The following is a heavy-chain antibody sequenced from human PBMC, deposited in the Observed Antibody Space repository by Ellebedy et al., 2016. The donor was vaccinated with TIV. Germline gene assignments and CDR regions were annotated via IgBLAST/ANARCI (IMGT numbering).Heavy chain of an antibody. J-gene: IGHJ4*02. CDR3: ARVFDLSSGYGYFDY. D-gene: IGHD5-12*01. CDR1: GGTFSSYA. CDR2: IIPIFGTA. Sequence: AASVKVSCKASGGTFSSYAISWVRQAPGQGLEWMGGIIPIFGTANYAQKFQGRVTITADESTSTAYMELSSLRSEDTAVYYCARVFDLSSGYGYFDYWGQGTLVTVSS. V-gene: IGHV1-69*13.